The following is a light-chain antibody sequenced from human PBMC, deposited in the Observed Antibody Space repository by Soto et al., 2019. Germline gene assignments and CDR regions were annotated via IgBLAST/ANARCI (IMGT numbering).Light chain of an antibody. Sequence: VMTQSPATLSVSPGERATLSCRASQSVSSNLAWYQQKPGQAPRLLIYGASSRATGIPDRFSGSGSGTDFTLTISRLEPEDFAVYYCQQYGSSRTFGQGTKVDI. CDR3: QQYGSSRT. J-gene: IGKJ1*01. V-gene: IGKV3-20*01. CDR2: GAS. CDR1: QSVSSN.